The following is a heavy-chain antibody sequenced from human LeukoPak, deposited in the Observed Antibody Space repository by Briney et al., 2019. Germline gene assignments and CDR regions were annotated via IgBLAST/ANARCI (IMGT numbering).Heavy chain of an antibody. CDR3: AKRSSGYYFDY. D-gene: IGHD6-25*01. V-gene: IGHV3-23*01. CDR2: ISGSGRTT. Sequence: GGSLRLSCAASGFTFSSYAMSWVRPAPGKGLGWVSAISGSGRTTYYAASVKGRFTFSRDNTKNTLYLQMNSLRAEDTAIYYCAKRSSGYYFDYWGPGTLVTVSS. CDR1: GFTFSSYA. J-gene: IGHJ4*02.